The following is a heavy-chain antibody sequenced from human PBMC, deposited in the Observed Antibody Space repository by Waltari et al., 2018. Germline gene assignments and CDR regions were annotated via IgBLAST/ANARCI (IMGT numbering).Heavy chain of an antibody. CDR1: GGSISTATW. D-gene: IGHD2-2*01. CDR3: ATVRQSGSTSSCYFEI. CDR2: IHHSGTS. V-gene: IGHV4-4*02. J-gene: IGHJ3*02. Sequence: QVQLQESGPGLVKPSGTLSLTCAVSGGSISTATWWNWVRQPPGKGPEWIAEIHHSGTSNNTPSLRSRVSLAGDKSKNEFSLSLTSVTAADTAVYYCATVRQSGSTSSCYFEIWGQGTMVTVSS.